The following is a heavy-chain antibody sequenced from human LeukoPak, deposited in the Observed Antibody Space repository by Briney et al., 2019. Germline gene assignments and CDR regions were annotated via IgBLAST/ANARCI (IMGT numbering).Heavy chain of an antibody. Sequence: GGSLRLSCAASGFTVSSNYMSWVRQAPGKGLEWVSVIWHGGSTYYADSVKGRFTISRDNSKNTLYLQMNSLRAEDTAVYYCARSPGAYCGGDCYPFYLDYWGQGTLVTVSS. CDR3: ARSPGAYCGGDCYPFYLDY. CDR1: GFTVSSNY. J-gene: IGHJ4*02. V-gene: IGHV3-53*01. D-gene: IGHD2-21*02. CDR2: IWHGGST.